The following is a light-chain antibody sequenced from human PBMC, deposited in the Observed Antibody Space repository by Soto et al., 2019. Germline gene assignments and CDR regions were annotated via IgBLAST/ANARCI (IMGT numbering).Light chain of an antibody. V-gene: IGKV3-15*01. CDR2: GAS. CDR3: QQYNNGTPIP. CDR1: QSVSSGY. J-gene: IGKJ5*01. Sequence: EIVLTQSPGTLSLSPGERATLSCRASQSVSSGYLAWYQQKAGQAPRLLIYGASTRATGISARFSGSGSGTEFTLTISSLQSEDFAVYHCQQYNNGTPIPFGQGTRLAIK.